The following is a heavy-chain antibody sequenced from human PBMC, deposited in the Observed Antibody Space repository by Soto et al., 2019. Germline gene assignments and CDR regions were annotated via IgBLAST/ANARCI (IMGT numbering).Heavy chain of an antibody. CDR3: AREVGVTTVTTYYYYYGMDV. CDR1: GFTFSSYW. J-gene: IGHJ6*02. V-gene: IGHV3-7*03. D-gene: IGHD4-17*01. CDR2: IKQDGSEK. Sequence: EVQLVESGGGLVQPGGSLRLSCAASGFTFSSYWMSWVRQAPGKGLEWVANIKQDGSEKYYVDSVKGRFTISRDNAKNSLYLQMNSLRAEDTAVYYCAREVGVTTVTTYYYYYGMDVWGQGTTVTVSS.